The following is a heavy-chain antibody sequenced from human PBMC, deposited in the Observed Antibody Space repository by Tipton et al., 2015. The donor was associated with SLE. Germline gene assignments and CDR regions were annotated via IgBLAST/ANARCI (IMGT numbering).Heavy chain of an antibody. CDR1: GFTFSSNA. V-gene: IGHV3-30-3*01. D-gene: IGHD3-22*01. CDR3: ARVGTMIVVVNWFDP. Sequence: SLRLSCAASGFTFSSNAMHWVRPAPGKGLEWVAVLPDDGSNKYYADSVKGRFTISRDNSKNTLYLQMNSLRAEDTAVYYCARVGTMIVVVNWFDPWGQGTLVTVSS. CDR2: LPDDGSNK. J-gene: IGHJ5*02.